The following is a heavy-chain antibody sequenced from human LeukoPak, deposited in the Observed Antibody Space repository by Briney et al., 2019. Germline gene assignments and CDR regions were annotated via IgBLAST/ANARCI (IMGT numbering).Heavy chain of an antibody. V-gene: IGHV3-7*01. J-gene: IGHJ6*03. Sequence: GGSLRLSCAASGFTFSDYGMSWVRQAPGKGLEWVATVNHDGSEKNYVDSVKGRFTISRDNAKNSLYLQMNSLRAEDTAVYYCARDGEWEPSGRSYYMDVWGKGTTVTVSS. CDR2: VNHDGSEK. CDR1: GFTFSDYG. D-gene: IGHD1-26*01. CDR3: ARDGEWEPSGRSYYMDV.